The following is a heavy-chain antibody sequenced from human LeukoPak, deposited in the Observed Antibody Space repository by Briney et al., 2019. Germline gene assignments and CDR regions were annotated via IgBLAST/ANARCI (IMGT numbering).Heavy chain of an antibody. D-gene: IGHD5-18*01. CDR1: GYTFTGYY. CDR2: INPNSGGT. CDR3: ARDRKQLWPWDAFDI. Sequence: GASVKVSCKASGYTFTGYYMHWVRQAPGQGLEWMGWINPNSGGTNYAQKFQGRVTMTRDTSISTAYMELSRLRSDDTAVYYCARDRKQLWPWDAFDIWGQGTMVTVSS. J-gene: IGHJ3*02. V-gene: IGHV1-2*02.